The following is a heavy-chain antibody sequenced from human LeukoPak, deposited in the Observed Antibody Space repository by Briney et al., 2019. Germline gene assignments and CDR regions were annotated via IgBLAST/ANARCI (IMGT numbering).Heavy chain of an antibody. V-gene: IGHV3-48*02. J-gene: IGHJ3*01. Sequence: PGGSLRRSCAASGFTFNTYPLNWIRQAPGKGLEWISHIRSGSTDIHYADSVKGRFTISRDNTKDLLFLQMNSLRDEDTAVYFCVRDQSFAFDLWGQGTMVTVSS. CDR3: VRDQSFAFDL. CDR2: IRSGSTDI. CDR1: GFTFNTYP.